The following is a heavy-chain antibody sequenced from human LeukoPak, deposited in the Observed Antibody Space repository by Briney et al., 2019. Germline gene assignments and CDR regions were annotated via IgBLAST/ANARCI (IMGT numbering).Heavy chain of an antibody. J-gene: IGHJ4*02. Sequence: SETLSLTCTVSGGSISSYYWSWIRQPPGKGLEWIGYIYYSGSTNYNPSLKSRVTISVDTSKNQFSLKLSSVPAADTAVYYCASGHTVTTRFDYWGQGTLVTVSS. D-gene: IGHD4-17*01. CDR1: GGSISSYY. V-gene: IGHV4-59*01. CDR3: ASGHTVTTRFDY. CDR2: IYYSGST.